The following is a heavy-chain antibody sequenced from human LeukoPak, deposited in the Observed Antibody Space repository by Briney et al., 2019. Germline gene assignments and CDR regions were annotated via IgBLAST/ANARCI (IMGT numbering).Heavy chain of an antibody. D-gene: IGHD2-2*02. CDR3: AKGGCSSTSCYRPNDY. J-gene: IGHJ4*02. CDR2: IKQDGSEK. CDR1: GFTFSSYW. Sequence: GGSLRLSCAASGFTFSSYWMSWVRQAPGKGLEWVANIKQDGSEKYYVDSVKGRFTISRDNAKNTLYLQMNSLRAEDTAVYYCAKGGCSSTSCYRPNDYWGQGTLVTVSS. V-gene: IGHV3-7*03.